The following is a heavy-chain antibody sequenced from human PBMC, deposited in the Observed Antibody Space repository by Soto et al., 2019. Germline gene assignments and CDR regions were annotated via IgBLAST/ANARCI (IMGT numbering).Heavy chain of an antibody. CDR3: AHSPWRYFDWIFNY. Sequence: QITLKESGPTLVKPTQTLTLTCTFSGFSLSTSGVGVGWIRQPPGKALEWLALIYWNDYKRYNPALKSRITITNKTTKNQVVLKMTNMDPVDTATYYCAHSPWRYFDWIFNYWGQGTLVTVSS. D-gene: IGHD3-9*01. CDR1: GFSLSTSGVG. CDR2: IYWNDYK. J-gene: IGHJ4*02. V-gene: IGHV2-5*01.